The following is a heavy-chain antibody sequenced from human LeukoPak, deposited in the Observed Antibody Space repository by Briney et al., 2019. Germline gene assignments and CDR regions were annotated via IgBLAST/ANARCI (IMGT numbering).Heavy chain of an antibody. J-gene: IGHJ3*02. CDR3: ARKNRLPNDAFDI. D-gene: IGHD4-11*01. CDR1: GGSISSYY. Sequence: SETLSLTCTVSGGSISSYYWSWIRQPPGKGLEWIGHIYYSGSTNYNPSLKSRVTISVDTSKNQFSLKLSSVTAADTAVYYCARKNRLPNDAFDIWGQGTMVTVSS. CDR2: IYYSGST. V-gene: IGHV4-59*01.